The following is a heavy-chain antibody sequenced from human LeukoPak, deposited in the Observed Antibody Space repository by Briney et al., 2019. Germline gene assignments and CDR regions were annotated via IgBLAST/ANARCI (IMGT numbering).Heavy chain of an antibody. J-gene: IGHJ4*02. V-gene: IGHV1-69*06. CDR1: GGAFISNA. CDR3: ARVGRCWPLGFDY. CDR2: IIPICGRG. Sequence: AVKVTCKGSGGAFISNANSRMRQGPGQGQEWKGGIIPICGRGNYEQKFQGRVTITADKSTITAYVQLSSRRSEDTAVYYCARVGRCWPLGFDYWGEGTQVSVSS. D-gene: IGHD5-24*01.